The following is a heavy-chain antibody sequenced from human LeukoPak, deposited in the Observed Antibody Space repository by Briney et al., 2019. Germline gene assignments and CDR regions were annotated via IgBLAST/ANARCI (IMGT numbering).Heavy chain of an antibody. D-gene: IGHD1-26*01. CDR1: GFTFSSYS. J-gene: IGHJ4*02. V-gene: IGHV3-21*01. CDR3: TRETLYSFDY. Sequence: KTGRSLRLSCAASGFTFSSYSMNWVRQAPGKGLEWVSSISSSSSYIYYADSVKGRFTISRDNAKKSLSLQMNSLRAEDTAFYYCTRETLYSFDYWGQGTLVSVSS. CDR2: ISSSSSYI.